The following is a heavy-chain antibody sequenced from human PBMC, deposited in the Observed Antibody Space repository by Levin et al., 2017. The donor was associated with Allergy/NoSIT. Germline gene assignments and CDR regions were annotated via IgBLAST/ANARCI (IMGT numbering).Heavy chain of an antibody. V-gene: IGHV4-59*01. D-gene: IGHD2-15*01. Sequence: GSLRLSCTVSGGSISSYYWSWIRQPPGKGLEWIGYIYYSGSTNYNPSLKSRVTISVDTSKNQFSLKLSSVTAADTAVYYCARGGYCSGGSCYHYYYGMDVWGQGTTVTVSS. CDR1: GGSISSYY. CDR2: IYYSGST. CDR3: ARGGYCSGGSCYHYYYGMDV. J-gene: IGHJ6*02.